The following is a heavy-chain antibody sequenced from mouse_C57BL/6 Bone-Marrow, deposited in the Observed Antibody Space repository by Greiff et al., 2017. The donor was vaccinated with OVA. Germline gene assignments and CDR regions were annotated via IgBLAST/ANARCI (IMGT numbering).Heavy chain of an antibody. CDR2: INYDGSST. CDR3: ARELTGTFYFDY. Sequence: EVKLVESEGGLVQPGSSMKLSCTASGFTFSDYYMAWVRQVPEKGLEWVANINYDGSSTYYLDSLKSRFIISRDNAKNILYLQMSSLKSEDTATYYCARELTGTFYFDYWGQGTTLTVSS. D-gene: IGHD4-1*01. V-gene: IGHV5-16*01. CDR1: GFTFSDYY. J-gene: IGHJ2*01.